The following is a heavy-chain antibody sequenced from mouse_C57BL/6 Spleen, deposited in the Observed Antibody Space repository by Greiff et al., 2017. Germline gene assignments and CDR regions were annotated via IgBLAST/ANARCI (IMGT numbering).Heavy chain of an antibody. V-gene: IGHV1-64*01. CDR1: GYTFTSYW. CDR2: IHPNSGST. CDR3: ANYYGSVYAMDY. Sequence: VQLQQPGAELVKPGASVKLSCKASGYTFTSYWMHWVKQRPGQGLEWIGMIHPNSGSTNYNEKFKSKATLTVDKSSSTAYMQLSSLTSEDSAVYYCANYYGSVYAMDYWGQGTSVTVSS. D-gene: IGHD1-1*01. J-gene: IGHJ4*01.